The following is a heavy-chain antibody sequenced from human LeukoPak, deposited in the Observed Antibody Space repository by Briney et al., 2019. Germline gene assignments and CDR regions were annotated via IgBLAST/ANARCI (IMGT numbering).Heavy chain of an antibody. J-gene: IGHJ4*02. CDR2: ISAYNGNT. D-gene: IGHD4-23*01. CDR1: GYTFTSYG. CDR3: AKGATPFDYGGNSVY. Sequence: ASVKVSCKASGYTFTSYGISWVRQAPGQGLEWMGWISAYNGNTNYAQKLQGRVTMTTDTSTSTAYMELRSLRSDDTAVYYCAKGATPFDYGGNSVYWGQGTLVTVSS. V-gene: IGHV1-18*01.